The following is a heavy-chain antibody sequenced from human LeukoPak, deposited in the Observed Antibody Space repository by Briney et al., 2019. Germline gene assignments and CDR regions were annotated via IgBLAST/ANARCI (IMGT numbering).Heavy chain of an antibody. D-gene: IGHD6-19*01. Sequence: ASVKVSCKASGYTLSDHYVHWVRQAPGQGLEWMGWINAKTGDTHYAQEFHGRVTMTRDTSPSTAYMDLSRLTSDDTAVYFCARSSGWSLFDYWGQGTLVAVSS. V-gene: IGHV1-2*02. CDR1: GYTLSDHY. J-gene: IGHJ4*02. CDR2: INAKTGDT. CDR3: ARSSGWSLFDY.